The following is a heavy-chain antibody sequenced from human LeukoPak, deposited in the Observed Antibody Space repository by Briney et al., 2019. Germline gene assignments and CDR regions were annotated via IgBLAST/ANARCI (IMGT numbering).Heavy chain of an antibody. CDR1: GHSFTAYY. J-gene: IGHJ4*02. D-gene: IGHD1-1*01. Sequence: ASVKVSCKTSGHSFTAYYMHWVRQAPGQGLEWMGYINPKSGGTKYAQKFQGRVTLTRDTSITTAYMELDRLISDDTAVYYCARIEGSASTWNDWGQGTLVTVSS. V-gene: IGHV1-2*02. CDR3: ARIEGSASTWND. CDR2: INPKSGGT.